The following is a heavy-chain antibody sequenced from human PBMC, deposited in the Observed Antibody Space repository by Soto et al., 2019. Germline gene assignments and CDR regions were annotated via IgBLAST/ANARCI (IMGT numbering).Heavy chain of an antibody. J-gene: IGHJ4*02. CDR1: GVSASNGSYY. V-gene: IGHV4-61*01. CDR2: IYYSGST. D-gene: IGHD6-13*01. Sequence: PSETLSLTCTVSGVSASNGSYYCTWIRQPPGKGLEWIGYIYYSGSTNYNPSLKSRVTISVDTSKNQFSLKLSSVTATDTAIDCCSRKQQLGHVNTFYHWGQGTLVTVSS. CDR3: SRKQQLGHVNTFYH.